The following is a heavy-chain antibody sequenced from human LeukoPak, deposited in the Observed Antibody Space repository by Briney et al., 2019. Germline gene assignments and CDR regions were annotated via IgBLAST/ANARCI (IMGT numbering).Heavy chain of an antibody. Sequence: GGSLRLPCAASGFTFSSYAMSWVRQAPGKGLEWVSAISGSGGSTYYADSVKGRFTISRDNSKNTLYLQMNSLRAEDTAVYYCAKSYYDFWSGYLPFDYWGQGTLVTVFS. CDR3: AKSYYDFWSGYLPFDY. V-gene: IGHV3-23*01. CDR1: GFTFSSYA. CDR2: ISGSGGST. D-gene: IGHD3-3*01. J-gene: IGHJ4*02.